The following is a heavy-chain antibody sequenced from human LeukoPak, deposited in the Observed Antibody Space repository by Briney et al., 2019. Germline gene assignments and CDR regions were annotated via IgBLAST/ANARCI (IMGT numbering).Heavy chain of an antibody. D-gene: IGHD2-21*01. CDR2: IKGGGRT. V-gene: IGHV3-66*02. CDR1: GFTVSSNY. CDR3: ARVMRDLREGYDI. J-gene: IGHJ3*02. Sequence: GSLRPPCAASGFTVSSNYMSWVRQAPGKGLGWVSIIKGGGRTYYTDSVKGRFTISRDNSKNTLYLHVNSLRAEDTAVYYCARVMRDLREGYDIWGQGTMVTISS.